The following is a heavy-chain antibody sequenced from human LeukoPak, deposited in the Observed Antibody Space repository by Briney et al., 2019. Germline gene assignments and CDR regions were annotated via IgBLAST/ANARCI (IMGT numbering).Heavy chain of an antibody. CDR1: GFTFRTSG. J-gene: IGHJ4*02. CDR3: ARDQGGEQSY. V-gene: IGHV3-48*01. CDR2: ISSSGTTI. D-gene: IGHD3-16*01. Sequence: GGSLRLSCAASGFTFRTSGMNWVRQAPGKGLEWVSYISSSGTTISYAQSVKGRFTISRDNAKNSLYLQMNSLRAEDTAVYYCARDQGGEQSYWGQGTLVTVSS.